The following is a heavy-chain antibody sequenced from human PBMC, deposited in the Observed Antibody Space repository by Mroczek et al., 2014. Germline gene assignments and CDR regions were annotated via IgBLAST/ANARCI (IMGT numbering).Heavy chain of an antibody. D-gene: IGHD3-16*01. J-gene: IGHJ6*03. V-gene: IGHV1-8*01. CDR3: TRGKLMLLTSTSPSHPADGLYYYYMDV. CDR2: VNANSGYT. CDR1: GYTFSSYD. Sequence: VQLVESGAEVKRPGASVKVSCKASGYTFSSYDINWVRQATGQGLVWMGWVNANSGYTAYSQKFRDRITLTRDTSIHTAYLELRSLTSEDTATYYCTRGKLMLLTSTSPSHPADGLYYYYMDVWGEGTTVTVSS.